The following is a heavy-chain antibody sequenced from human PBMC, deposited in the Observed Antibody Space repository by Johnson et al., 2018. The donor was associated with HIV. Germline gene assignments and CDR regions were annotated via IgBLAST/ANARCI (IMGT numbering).Heavy chain of an antibody. Sequence: QMLLVESGGGVVQPGRSLRLSCAASGFTFSSYAMHWVRQAPGKGLEWVAVISYDGSNKYYADSVKGRFTISRDNSKNTLYLQMNSLRAEDTAVYYCATREYSSSPGGYGAFERWCQGTMVTVSS. CDR2: ISYDGSNK. J-gene: IGHJ3*01. CDR1: GFTFSSYA. V-gene: IGHV3-30*04. CDR3: ATREYSSSPGGYGAFER. D-gene: IGHD6-6*01.